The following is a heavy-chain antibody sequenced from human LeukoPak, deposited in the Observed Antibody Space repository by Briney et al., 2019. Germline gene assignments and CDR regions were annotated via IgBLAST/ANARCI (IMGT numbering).Heavy chain of an antibody. D-gene: IGHD6-19*01. CDR1: GFTFSSYW. CDR3: ARLGSGWADAFDI. Sequence: GGSLRLSCAASGFTFSSYWMSWVRKAPGKGLDWWPNIKQDGSEKYYVDSVKGRFTISRDNAKNSLYLQMNSLRAEDTAVYYCARLGSGWADAFDIWGQGTMVTVSS. J-gene: IGHJ3*02. V-gene: IGHV3-7*01. CDR2: IKQDGSEK.